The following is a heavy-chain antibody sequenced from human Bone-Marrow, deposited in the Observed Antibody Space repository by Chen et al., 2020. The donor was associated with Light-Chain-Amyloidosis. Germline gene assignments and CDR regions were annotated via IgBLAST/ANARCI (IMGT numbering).Heavy chain of an antibody. CDR2: INWNGGRT. CDR3: AREAGVGITYYFDL. V-gene: IGHV3-20*04. CDR1: GFTFDDYG. J-gene: IGHJ2*01. D-gene: IGHD3-3*01. Sequence: EVQLVESGGRVVRPGGSLRLSCAASGFTFDDYGMSWVRQAPGKGLEWVSGINWNGGRTGYADFVKGRFTISRDNAKNSLDLQMNTLSPEDTALYYCAREAGVGITYYFDLWGPGTLVT.